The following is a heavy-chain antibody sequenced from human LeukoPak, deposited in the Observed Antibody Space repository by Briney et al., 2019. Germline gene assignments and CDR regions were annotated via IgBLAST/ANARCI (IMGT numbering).Heavy chain of an antibody. V-gene: IGHV3-48*03. CDR3: AKEGGYCSSTSCYRRYYFDY. J-gene: IGHJ4*02. CDR1: GFTFSSYE. Sequence: GGSLRLSCAASGFTFSSYEMNWVRQAPGKGLAWVSYISSSGSTIYYADSVKGRFTISRDNAKNTLYLQMNSLRAEDTAIYYCAKEGGYCSSTSCYRRYYFDYWGQGTLVTVSS. CDR2: ISSSGSTI. D-gene: IGHD2-2*01.